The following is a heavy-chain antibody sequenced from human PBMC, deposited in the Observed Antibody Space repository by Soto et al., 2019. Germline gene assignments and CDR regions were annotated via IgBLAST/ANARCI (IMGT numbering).Heavy chain of an antibody. V-gene: IGHV3-66*01. CDR1: GFTVSSSY. CDR3: ARSTSAVWNWFDP. Sequence: GGSLRLSCAASGFTVSSSYMSWVRQAPGKGLEWVSLIYSGGSTFYADSVKGRFTISRDNSKNTLYLQMNSLRAEDTAVYYCARSTSAVWNWFDPWGQGTLVTVSS. CDR2: IYSGGST. D-gene: IGHD3-16*01. J-gene: IGHJ5*02.